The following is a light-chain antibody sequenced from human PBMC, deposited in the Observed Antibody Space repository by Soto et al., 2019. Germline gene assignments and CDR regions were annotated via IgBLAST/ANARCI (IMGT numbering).Light chain of an antibody. Sequence: AIRMTQSPSSFSASTGDRVTITCRASQGISSYLAWYQQKPGKAPKLLIYAASTLQSGVPSRFSGSGSGTDFTLTISCLQSEDYAYDYCRQQYSYPRPFGQGTRV. CDR1: QGISSY. CDR2: AAS. CDR3: RQQYSYPRP. J-gene: IGKJ1*01. V-gene: IGKV1-8*01.